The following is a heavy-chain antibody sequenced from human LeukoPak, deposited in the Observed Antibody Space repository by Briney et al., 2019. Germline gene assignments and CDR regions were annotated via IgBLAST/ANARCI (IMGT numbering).Heavy chain of an antibody. J-gene: IGHJ6*03. Sequence: ASVKVSCKASGYTFTSHDINWVRQATGQGLEWMGWMNPNSGNTGYAQKFQGRVTMTRNTSISTAYMELSSLRSEDTAVYYCARGPRDSSSWYAIRYERILHYYMDVWGKGTTVTVSS. D-gene: IGHD6-13*01. CDR3: ARGPRDSSSWYAIRYERILHYYMDV. V-gene: IGHV1-8*01. CDR2: MNPNSGNT. CDR1: GYTFTSHD.